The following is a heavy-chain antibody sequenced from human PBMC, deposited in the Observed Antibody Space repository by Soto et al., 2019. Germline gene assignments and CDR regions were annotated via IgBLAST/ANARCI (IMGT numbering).Heavy chain of an antibody. Sequence: GGSLRLSCAASGFTFSNAWMSWVRQAPGKGLEWVGRIKSKTDGGTTDYAAPVKGRFTISRDDSKNTLYLQMNSLKTEDTAVYYCTTERLGYSYGQRGYYYYYYMDVWGKGTTVTVSS. J-gene: IGHJ6*03. V-gene: IGHV3-15*01. CDR1: GFTFSNAW. CDR3: TTERLGYSYGQRGYYYYYYMDV. D-gene: IGHD5-18*01. CDR2: IKSKTDGGTT.